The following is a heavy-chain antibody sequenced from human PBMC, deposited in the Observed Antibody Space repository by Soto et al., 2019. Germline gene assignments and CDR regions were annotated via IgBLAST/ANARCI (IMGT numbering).Heavy chain of an antibody. J-gene: IGHJ4*02. D-gene: IGHD2-21*02. Sequence: QVQLVQSGAEEKKPGASVKVSCQTSGYTFTHYVIHWLRQAPGHGLEWMGWITAGSGDTRYSPKFQGRVTITRDTSASTAYQELSGLRSEDTALYYCARDLDFDPDCYFDSWGQGTLVTVSS. CDR3: ARDLDFDPDCYFDS. CDR2: ITAGSGDT. CDR1: GYTFTHYV. V-gene: IGHV1-3*05.